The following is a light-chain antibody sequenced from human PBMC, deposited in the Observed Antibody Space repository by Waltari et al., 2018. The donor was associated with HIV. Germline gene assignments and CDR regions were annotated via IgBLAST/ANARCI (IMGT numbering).Light chain of an antibody. CDR3: AAWDDSLNGWV. Sequence: QSVLTQPPSASGTPGQRVTISCSGSSSHIGSNTVNWYQQLPGTAPKLLLYSNNQRPSGVPDRFSGSKSGTSASLAISGLQSEDEADYYCAAWDDSLNGWVFGGGTKLTVL. CDR2: SNN. CDR1: SSHIGSNT. J-gene: IGLJ3*02. V-gene: IGLV1-44*01.